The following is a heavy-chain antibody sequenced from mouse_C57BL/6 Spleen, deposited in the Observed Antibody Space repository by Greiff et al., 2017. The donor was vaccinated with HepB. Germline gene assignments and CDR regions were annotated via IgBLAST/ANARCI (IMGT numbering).Heavy chain of an antibody. CDR2: IDPENGDT. Sequence: EVQLQQSGAELVRPGASVKLSCTASGFNIKDDYMHWVKQRPEQGLERIGWIDPENGDTEYASKFQGKATITADTSSNTAYLQLSSLTSEDNAVYYCTTDYGSSHWYFDVWGTGTTVTVSS. V-gene: IGHV14-4*01. J-gene: IGHJ1*03. CDR3: TTDYGSSHWYFDV. D-gene: IGHD1-1*01. CDR1: GFNIKDDY.